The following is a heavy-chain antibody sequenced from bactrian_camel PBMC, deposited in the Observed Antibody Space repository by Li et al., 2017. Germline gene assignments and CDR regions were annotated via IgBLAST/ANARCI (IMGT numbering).Heavy chain of an antibody. CDR2: IEARGTP. CDR1: GFTFNTRG. D-gene: IGHD3*01. V-gene: IGHV3S40*01. Sequence: DVQLVESGGGVVEPGGSLSLACTASGFTFNTRGMRWVRQAPGKGIEWVSAIEARGTPYYADSVKGRFTISRDNANNTLYLQLNSLKTEDTAMYYCANDVRLSPPYYGMDHWGKGTQVTVS. J-gene: IGHJ7*01.